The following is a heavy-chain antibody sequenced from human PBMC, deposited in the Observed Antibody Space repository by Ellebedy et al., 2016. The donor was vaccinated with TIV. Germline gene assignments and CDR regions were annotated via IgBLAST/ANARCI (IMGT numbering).Heavy chain of an antibody. CDR3: ARGGLITGTTVDYYYMDV. D-gene: IGHD1-7*01. J-gene: IGHJ6*03. Sequence: ASVKVSCXASGYTFTGYYMHWVRQATGQGLEWMGWMNPNSGNTGYAQKLQGRVTMTTDTSTSTAYMELRSLRSDDTAVYYCARGGLITGTTVDYYYMDVWGKGTTVTVSS. CDR2: MNPNSGNT. CDR1: GYTFTGYY. V-gene: IGHV1-8*02.